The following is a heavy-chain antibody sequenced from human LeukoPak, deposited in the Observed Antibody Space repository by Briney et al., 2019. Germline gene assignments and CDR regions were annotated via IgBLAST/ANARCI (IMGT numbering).Heavy chain of an antibody. Sequence: GGSLRLSCAAAGFTFSSYSMNWVRQAPGKGLEWVSSINTRSYIYSADSVKGRFTISRDNDKNSVYLQMNSLRAEDTAVYYCAREGGYCYGASCRFFDSWGQGTLLTVSS. V-gene: IGHV3-21*01. J-gene: IGHJ4*02. D-gene: IGHD2-15*01. CDR1: GFTFSSYS. CDR3: AREGGYCYGASCRFFDS. CDR2: INTRSYI.